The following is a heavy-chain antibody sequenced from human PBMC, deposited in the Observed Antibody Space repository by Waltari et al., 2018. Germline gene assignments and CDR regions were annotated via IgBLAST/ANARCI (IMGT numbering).Heavy chain of an antibody. CDR1: GGSISTYY. Sequence: VQLQESGPGLVKPSETLSLTCTVSGGSISTYYWNWVRQPAGKGLEWIGRMYRNGDTNSNASLRSRVTMLVDTSKNQFSLKVASVTAADTAVYYCAREPQAPYYFDSWGQGVLVAVSS. V-gene: IGHV4-4*07. J-gene: IGHJ4*02. CDR2: MYRNGDT. CDR3: AREPQAPYYFDS.